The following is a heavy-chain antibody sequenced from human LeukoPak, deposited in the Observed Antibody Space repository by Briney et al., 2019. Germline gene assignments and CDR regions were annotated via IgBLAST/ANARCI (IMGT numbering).Heavy chain of an antibody. V-gene: IGHV3-15*01. Sequence: GGSLRLSCAASGFTFSNAWMSWVRQAPGKGLEWVGRIKSKTDGGTTDYAAPVKGRCTISRDDSKNTLYLQMNSLKTEDTAVYYCTTVGGSGYCSSTSCPRYYFDYWGQGTLVTVSS. J-gene: IGHJ4*02. CDR3: TTVGGSGYCSSTSCPRYYFDY. CDR1: GFTFSNAW. D-gene: IGHD2-2*01. CDR2: IKSKTDGGTT.